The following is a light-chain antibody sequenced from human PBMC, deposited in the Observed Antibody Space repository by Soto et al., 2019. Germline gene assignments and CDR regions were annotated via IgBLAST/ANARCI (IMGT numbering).Light chain of an antibody. V-gene: IGLV2-14*01. CDR3: SSYTSSSPYV. CDR2: EVS. CDR1: SSDVGGYNY. J-gene: IGLJ1*01. Sequence: QSVLAQPDSVSGSPGQSTTISCTGTSSDVGGYNYVSWYQQHPGKAPKLMIYEVSNRPSGVSNRFSGSKSGNTASLTISGLQAEDEADYYCSSYTSSSPYVFGTGTKVTVL.